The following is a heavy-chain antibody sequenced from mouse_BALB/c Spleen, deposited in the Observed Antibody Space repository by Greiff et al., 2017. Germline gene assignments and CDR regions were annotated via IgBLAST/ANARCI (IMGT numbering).Heavy chain of an antibody. Sequence: VQLKESGPGLVKPSQSLSLTCSVTGYSITSGYYWNWIRQFPGNKLEWMGYISYDGSNNYNPSLKNRISITRDTSKNQFFLKLNSVTTEDTATYYCARDYYRYDDAMDYWGQGTSVTVSS. CDR3: ARDYYRYDDAMDY. CDR2: ISYDGSN. J-gene: IGHJ4*01. CDR1: GYSITSGYY. V-gene: IGHV3-6*02. D-gene: IGHD2-14*01.